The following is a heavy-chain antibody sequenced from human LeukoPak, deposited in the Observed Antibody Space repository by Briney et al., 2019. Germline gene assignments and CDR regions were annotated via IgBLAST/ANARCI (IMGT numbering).Heavy chain of an antibody. V-gene: IGHV4-38-2*01. CDR3: ARVGYSYGSYYYYYYMDV. CDR2: TYHSGST. CDR1: GYSISSGYY. D-gene: IGHD5-18*01. J-gene: IGHJ6*03. Sequence: SETLSLTRAVSGYSISSGYYWGWIRQPPGKGLEWIGSTYHSGSTYCNPSLKSRVTISVDTSKNQFSLKLSSVTAADTAVYYCARVGYSYGSYYYYYYMDVWGKGTTVTVSS.